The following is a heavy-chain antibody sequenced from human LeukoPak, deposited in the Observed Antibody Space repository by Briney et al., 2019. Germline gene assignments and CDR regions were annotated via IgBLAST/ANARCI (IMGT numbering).Heavy chain of an antibody. CDR3: ARHRGYYNLDFDL. V-gene: IGHV5-51*01. CDR1: GYSFTNYW. CDR2: IYPGDSDT. D-gene: IGHD5-24*01. J-gene: IGHJ2*01. Sequence: GESLKISCRASGYSFTNYWIGWVRQMPGKGLEWMGIIYPGDSDTRYGPSFQGQVTISADKSISTAYLQWSSLKASDTAMYYCARHRGYYNLDFDLWGRGTLVTVSS.